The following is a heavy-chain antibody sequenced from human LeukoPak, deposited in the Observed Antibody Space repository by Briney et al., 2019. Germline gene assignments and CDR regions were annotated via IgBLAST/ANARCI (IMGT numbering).Heavy chain of an antibody. J-gene: IGHJ4*02. CDR3: ASPAVYDYVWGSYRYPFDY. D-gene: IGHD3-16*02. V-gene: IGHV4-39*07. Sequence: PSETLSLTCTVSGGSISSSSYYWGWIRQPPGKGLEWIGSIYYSGSTYYNPSLKSRVTISVDTSKNQFSLKLSSVTAADTAVYYCASPAVYDYVWGSYRYPFDYWGQGTLVTVSS. CDR2: IYYSGST. CDR1: GGSISSSSYY.